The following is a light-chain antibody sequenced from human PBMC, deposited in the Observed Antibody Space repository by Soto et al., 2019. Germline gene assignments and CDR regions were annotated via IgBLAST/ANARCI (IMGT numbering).Light chain of an antibody. CDR2: AAS. Sequence: AIQMTQFPSSLSASVGDRVTITCRASQGISSYLAWYQQKPGKAPKLLIYAASTLQSGVPSRFSGSGSGTDFTLTISCLQSEDFATYYCQQYYSYPPITFGQGTRLEIK. J-gene: IGKJ5*01. V-gene: IGKV1-8*01. CDR3: QQYYSYPPIT. CDR1: QGISSY.